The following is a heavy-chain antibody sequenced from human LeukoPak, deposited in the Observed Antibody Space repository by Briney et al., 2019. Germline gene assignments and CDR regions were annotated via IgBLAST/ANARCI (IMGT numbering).Heavy chain of an antibody. CDR3: AKARNAVAGTGYYFDN. CDR2: VTWDGSFT. J-gene: IGHJ4*02. D-gene: IGHD6-19*01. CDR1: GFTFDDYA. Sequence: GGSLRLSCAASGFTFDDYAMHWVRQAPGKGLEWVSLVTWDGSFTYYVDSVKGRFTISRDNSKNSLYLQMNSLRAEDTAFYYCAKARNAVAGTGYYFDNWGQGILVTVSS. V-gene: IGHV3-43D*03.